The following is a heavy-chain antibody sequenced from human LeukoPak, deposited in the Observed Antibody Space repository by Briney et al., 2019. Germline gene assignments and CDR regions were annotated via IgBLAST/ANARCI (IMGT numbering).Heavy chain of an antibody. CDR1: GGSISSSSHH. Sequence: SETLPHTCTVSGGSISSSSHHWGWIRQPPGKGLGWIGSIYYSGSTYYNPSLKSRVTISVDTSKNQFSLKLSSVTAADTAVYYCARLRYSSSWVYYDSSCYYVCYCSSWGEGKLVTVSS. J-gene: IGHJ5*02. V-gene: IGHV4-39*01. CDR3: ARLRYSSSWVYYDSSCYYVCYCSS. CDR2: IYYSGST. D-gene: IGHD3-22*01.